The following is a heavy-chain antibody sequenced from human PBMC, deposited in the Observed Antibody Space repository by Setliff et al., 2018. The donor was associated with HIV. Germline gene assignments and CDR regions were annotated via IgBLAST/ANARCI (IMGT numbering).Heavy chain of an antibody. CDR3: AKEGVGSWIDY. J-gene: IGHJ4*02. CDR1: GFTYSNYA. CDR2: ISYDGSNI. Sequence: GGSLRLSCAASGFTYSNYAMHWVRQAPGKGLEWMAVISYDGSNIHYADSVKGRFTISRDNSKNTLSLEMNSLRAEDTAVYYCAKEGVGSWIDYWGQGTQVTVSS. D-gene: IGHD1-26*01. V-gene: IGHV3-30*07.